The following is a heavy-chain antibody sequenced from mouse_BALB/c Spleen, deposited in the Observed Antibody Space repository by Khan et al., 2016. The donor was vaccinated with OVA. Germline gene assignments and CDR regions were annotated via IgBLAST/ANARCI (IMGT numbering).Heavy chain of an antibody. J-gene: IGHJ3*01. CDR1: GFSLSNYG. D-gene: IGHD2-4*01. V-gene: IGHV2-9*02. Sequence: QVQLKESGPGLVAPSQSLSITCTVSGFSLSNYGIHWVRQPPGKGLEWLGVIWTGGITNYNSALMSRLIINKDNSKSQFFLKMNRLQTDDTAIYYCARSYDYDVGGFAYWGQGTLVTVSA. CDR3: ARSYDYDVGGFAY. CDR2: IWTGGIT.